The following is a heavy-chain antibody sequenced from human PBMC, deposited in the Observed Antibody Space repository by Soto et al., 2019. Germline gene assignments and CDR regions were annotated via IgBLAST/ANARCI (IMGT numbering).Heavy chain of an antibody. Sequence: GGSLRLSCAASGFTFSSQGMAWVRQAPGKGLEWVSAIGSGGTAYYADSVKGRFTISRDNSKNMLYLLMNNLRAEDTALYYCAKTGPYYFDYWGQGTLVTFSS. J-gene: IGHJ4*02. CDR2: IGSGGTA. V-gene: IGHV3-23*01. CDR3: AKTGPYYFDY. D-gene: IGHD3-9*01. CDR1: GFTFSSQG.